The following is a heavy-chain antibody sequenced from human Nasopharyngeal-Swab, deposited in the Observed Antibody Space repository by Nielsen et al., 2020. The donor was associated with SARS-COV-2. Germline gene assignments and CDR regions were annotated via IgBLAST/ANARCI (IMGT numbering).Heavy chain of an antibody. Sequence: GESLKTSCAASGFTFSSYWMHWVRQAPGKGLVWVSRINSDGSTTNYADSVKGRFTISRDNAKNTLYLQMNSLRPEDTAVYYCATTLRGNSDGRYWGQGTLVTVSS. CDR2: INSDGSTT. V-gene: IGHV3-74*01. J-gene: IGHJ4*02. D-gene: IGHD5-18*01. CDR3: ATTLRGNSDGRY. CDR1: GFTFSSYW.